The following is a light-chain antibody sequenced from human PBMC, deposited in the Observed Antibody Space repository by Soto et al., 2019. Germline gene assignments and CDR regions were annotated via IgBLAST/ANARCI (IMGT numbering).Light chain of an antibody. CDR1: SGDIGIYNF. Sequence: QAASVSGSLGQSITISCTGTSGDIGIYNFVSWFQQHPGKAPKLMIYEVSNRPSGVSNRFSASKSGNTASLTISGLQAEDEADYYCTSYTRSSTWVFGGGTKLTVL. V-gene: IGLV2-14*01. J-gene: IGLJ3*02. CDR3: TSYTRSSTWV. CDR2: EVS.